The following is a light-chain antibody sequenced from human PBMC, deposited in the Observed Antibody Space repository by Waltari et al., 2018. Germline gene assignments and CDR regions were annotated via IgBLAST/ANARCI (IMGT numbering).Light chain of an antibody. CDR1: SSDVGGYNY. Sequence: QSALTQPASVSGSPGQSITISCTGTSSDVGGYNYVSWYQQHPGKAPKLMIYDVNKRPSGVSNRFSGSKSGNTASLTISGLQAEDEADYYCSSYTSSSTYVFGTGTKVTVL. CDR2: DVN. CDR3: SSYTSSSTYV. V-gene: IGLV2-14*01. J-gene: IGLJ1*01.